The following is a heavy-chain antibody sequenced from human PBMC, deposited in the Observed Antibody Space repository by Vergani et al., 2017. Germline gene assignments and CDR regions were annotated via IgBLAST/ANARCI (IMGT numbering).Heavy chain of an antibody. CDR3: ARLSYDTTPYLQGGYDG. Sequence: EVQLLQSGGGVIQPGGSVRLSCAASGFTFRACPMTWVRQAPGKGLEWVSAISARYPSTYYADSVKGRFTISRDNSKNMLYLQMNSLRAEDTAVYYCARLSYDTTPYLQGGYDGWGQGTLVSVSS. D-gene: IGHD3-22*01. CDR1: GFTFRACP. CDR2: ISARYPST. V-gene: IGHV3-23*01. J-gene: IGHJ4*02.